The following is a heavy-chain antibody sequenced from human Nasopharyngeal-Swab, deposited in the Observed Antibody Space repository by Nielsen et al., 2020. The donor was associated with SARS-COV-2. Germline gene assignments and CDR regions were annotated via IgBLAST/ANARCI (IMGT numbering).Heavy chain of an antibody. CDR1: GGSISSYY. CDR3: ARYSGSYYWFDP. J-gene: IGHJ5*02. Sequence: SETLSLTCTVSGGSISSYYWSWIRQPPGKGLEWIGYIYYSGSTNYNPSLKSRVTISVDTSKNQFSLKLSSVTAADTAVYYSARYSGSYYWFDPWGQGTLVTVSS. D-gene: IGHD1-26*01. V-gene: IGHV4-59*01. CDR2: IYYSGST.